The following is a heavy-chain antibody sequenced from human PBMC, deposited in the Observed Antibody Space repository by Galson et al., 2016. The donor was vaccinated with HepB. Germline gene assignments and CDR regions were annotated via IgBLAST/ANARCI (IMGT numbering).Heavy chain of an antibody. D-gene: IGHD1-26*01. V-gene: IGHV4-59*01. CDR2: IYYTGST. CDR3: ARALRMVGASFDY. Sequence: SETLSLTCTVSRGSISTYYWNWIRQPPGQGLEWIGHIYYTGSTNYNPSLKSRANISVDTSKNQFSLNLSSVTAADTAVYYCARALRMVGASFDYWGHGFLVTVSS. J-gene: IGHJ4*01. CDR1: RGSISTYY.